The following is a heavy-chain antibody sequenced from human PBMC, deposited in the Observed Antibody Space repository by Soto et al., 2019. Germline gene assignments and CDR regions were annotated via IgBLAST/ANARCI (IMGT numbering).Heavy chain of an antibody. CDR2: MYYSGST. Sequence: SETLSLTCTVSGDSIGSSSYYWGWIRQPPGKGLEWIGSMYYSGSTYCDPSLKSRVTISVDTSKNQFSLKLSSVTAADTAVYYCARGVTLVRGVIHTPYFDYWGQGALVTVSS. V-gene: IGHV4-39*07. CDR1: GDSIGSSSYY. CDR3: ARGVTLVRGVIHTPYFDY. J-gene: IGHJ4*02. D-gene: IGHD3-10*01.